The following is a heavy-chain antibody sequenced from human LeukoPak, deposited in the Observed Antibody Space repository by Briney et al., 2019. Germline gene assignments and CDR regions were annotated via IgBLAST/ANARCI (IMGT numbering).Heavy chain of an antibody. CDR2: IYASGTT. J-gene: IGHJ5*02. V-gene: IGHV3-66*01. CDR1: GFTVSRNY. D-gene: IGHD4-17*01. Sequence: GGSLRLSCAASGFTVSRNYMTWVRQAPGKGLEWVSIIYASGTTYYADSVKGRFTISRDNAKNSLYLQMNSLRAEDTAVYYCARVGGDYGGYWFDPWGQGTLVTVSS. CDR3: ARVGGDYGGYWFDP.